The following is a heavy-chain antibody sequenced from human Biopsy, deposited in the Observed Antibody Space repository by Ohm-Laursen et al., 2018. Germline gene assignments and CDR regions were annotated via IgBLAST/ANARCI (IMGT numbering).Heavy chain of an antibody. V-gene: IGHV1-8*01. CDR3: ARGYSRRVSIFEASIYWFDT. D-gene: IGHD6-6*01. CDR1: GYSFSTYD. CDR2: MIPSSGKT. J-gene: IGHJ5*02. Sequence: GASVKVSCNASGYSFSTYDVNWVRQARGRGLEWMGWMIPSSGKTGYAQRFQGRVTLTMNTSISTAHMELSGLRSEDTAVYFCARGYSRRVSIFEASIYWFDTWGQGTLVTVSS.